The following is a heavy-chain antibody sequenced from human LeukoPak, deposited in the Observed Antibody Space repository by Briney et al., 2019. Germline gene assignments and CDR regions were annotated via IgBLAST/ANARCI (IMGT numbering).Heavy chain of an antibody. CDR2: INHSGST. V-gene: IGHV4-34*01. CDR3: ARGDMVRGVIGY. J-gene: IGHJ4*02. CDR1: GGSFSGYY. D-gene: IGHD3-10*01. Sequence: KSSETLSLTCAVYGGSFSGYYWSWIRQPPGKGLEWIGEINHSGSTNYNPSLKSRVTISVDTPKNQFSLKLSSVTAADTAVYYCARGDMVRGVIGYWGQGTLVTVSS.